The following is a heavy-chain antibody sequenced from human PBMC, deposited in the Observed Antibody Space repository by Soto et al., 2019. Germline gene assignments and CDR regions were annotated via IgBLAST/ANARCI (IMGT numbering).Heavy chain of an antibody. Sequence: SETLSLTCTVSGGSISSSSYYWGWIRQPPGKGLEWIGSIYYSGGTYYNPSLKSRVTISVDTSKNQFSLKLSSVTAADTAVYYCASPKIAFYNWFDPRGQGTPVPVSS. CDR2: IYYSGGT. CDR1: GGSISSSSYY. V-gene: IGHV4-39*01. CDR3: ASPKIAFYNWFDP. D-gene: IGHD3-3*02. J-gene: IGHJ5*02.